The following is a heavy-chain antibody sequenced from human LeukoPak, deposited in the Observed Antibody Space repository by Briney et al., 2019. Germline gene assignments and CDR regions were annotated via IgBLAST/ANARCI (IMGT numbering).Heavy chain of an antibody. D-gene: IGHD3-16*02. J-gene: IGHJ1*01. CDR1: GYSFTSYW. CDR3: ARGALGELSLVSEYFQH. CDR2: IYPGDSDT. Sequence: GESLKISCKGSGYSFTSYWIGWVRQMPGKGLEWMGIIYPGDSDTRYSPSFQGQATISADKSISTAYLQWSSLKASDTAMYYCARGALGELSLVSEYFQHWGQGTLVTVSS. V-gene: IGHV5-51*01.